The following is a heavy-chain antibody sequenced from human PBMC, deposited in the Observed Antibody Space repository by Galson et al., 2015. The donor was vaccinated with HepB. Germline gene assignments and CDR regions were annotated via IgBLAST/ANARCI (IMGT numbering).Heavy chain of an antibody. V-gene: IGHV4-4*02. J-gene: IGHJ4*02. D-gene: IGHD5-12*01. CDR2: IYHSGSA. CDR1: GGSISSSNW. CDR3: ARARVWLGSFDY. Sequence: ETLSLTCAVSGGSISSSNWWSWVRQPPGKGLEWIGEIYHSGSANYNPSLKSRVTISVDKSKNQFSLKLSSVTAADTAVYYCARARVWLGSFDYWGQGTLVTVSS.